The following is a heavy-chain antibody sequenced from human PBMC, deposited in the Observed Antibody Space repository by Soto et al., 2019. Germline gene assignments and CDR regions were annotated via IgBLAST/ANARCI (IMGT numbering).Heavy chain of an antibody. J-gene: IGHJ4*02. CDR3: ARGDPIFGTPIYDLDN. CDR2: IIPIFGTA. D-gene: IGHD3-3*01. Sequence: SVKVSCKASGGTFSSYAISWVRQAPGQGLEWMGGIIPIFGTANYAQKFQGRVTITADESTSTAYMELSSLGSEDPAVYYCARGDPIFGTPIYDLDNWAQETLVTV. V-gene: IGHV1-69*13. CDR1: GGTFSSYA.